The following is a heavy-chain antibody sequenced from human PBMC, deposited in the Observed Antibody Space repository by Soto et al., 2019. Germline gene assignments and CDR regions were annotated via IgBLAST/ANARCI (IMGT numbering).Heavy chain of an antibody. CDR1: GGTFSSYT. CDR3: ARETSVVAE. D-gene: IGHD6-19*01. V-gene: IGHV1-69*08. Sequence: QVQLVQSGAEVKKHGSSVKVSCKASGGTFSSYTISWVRQAPGQGLEWMGRIIPILGIANDAQKFQGRVTITADKSTSTADRELSSFGSEDTAVYYCARETSVVAEWGQGTLVTVSS. J-gene: IGHJ4*02. CDR2: IIPILGIA.